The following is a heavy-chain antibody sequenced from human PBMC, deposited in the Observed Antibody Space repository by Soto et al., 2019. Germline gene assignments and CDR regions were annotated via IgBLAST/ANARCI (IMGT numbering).Heavy chain of an antibody. J-gene: IGHJ5*02. CDR3: AKGRSENGLDWLDP. CDR2: IRGNSYGA. D-gene: IGHD3-10*01. V-gene: IGHV3-23*01. CDR1: GFIFSNYA. Sequence: HLLESGGGLVQPGGSLRLSCTASGFIFSNYAMIWIRQAPGKGLEWVGTIRGNSYGAYYAYSVRGRFTISRDNSKNTMSLQLNSLSADDTAIYYCAKGRSENGLDWLDPWGQGTLVTVSS.